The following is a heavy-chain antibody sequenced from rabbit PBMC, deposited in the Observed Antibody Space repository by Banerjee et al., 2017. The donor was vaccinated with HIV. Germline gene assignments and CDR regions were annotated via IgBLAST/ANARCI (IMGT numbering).Heavy chain of an antibody. J-gene: IGHJ4*01. CDR3: AREMACVIGWNFGL. CDR2: IDTGTGST. CDR1: GFSFSNDYY. V-gene: IGHV1S43*01. D-gene: IGHD1-1*01. Sequence: QQQLVESGGGLVKPGASLTLTCTASGFSFSNDYYMCWVRQAPGKGLEWIGCIDTGTGSTWYASWAKGRLTISSDNAQTTVDLQMNRLTAAATASDFCAREMACVIGWNFGLWGPGTLVTVS.